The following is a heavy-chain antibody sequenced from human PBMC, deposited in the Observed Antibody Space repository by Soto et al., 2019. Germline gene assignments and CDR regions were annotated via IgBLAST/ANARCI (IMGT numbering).Heavy chain of an antibody. J-gene: IGHJ6*02. V-gene: IGHV1-2*04. CDR1: GYSFTDYH. Sequence: GXSVKVSCKASGYSFTDYHIHWVRQAPGQGLEWLGRINPKSGGTSTAQKFQGWVTMTTDTSISTASMELTRLTSDDTAIYYCARGDSTDCSNGVCSFFYNHDMDVWGQGTTVTVT. D-gene: IGHD2-8*01. CDR2: INPKSGGT. CDR3: ARGDSTDCSNGVCSFFYNHDMDV.